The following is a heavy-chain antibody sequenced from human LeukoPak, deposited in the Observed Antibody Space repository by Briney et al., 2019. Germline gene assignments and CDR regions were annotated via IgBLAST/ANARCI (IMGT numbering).Heavy chain of an antibody. CDR3: ARGAVDYYGSGSDFDY. D-gene: IGHD3-10*01. J-gene: IGHJ4*02. Sequence: GGSLRLSCAASGFTFSSYEMNWVRQAPGKGLEWVAYISSSGSTIYYADSVKGRFTISRDNAKHSLYLQMNSLRAEDTAVYYCARGAVDYYGSGSDFDYWGQGTLVTVSS. V-gene: IGHV3-48*03. CDR2: ISSSGSTI. CDR1: GFTFSSYE.